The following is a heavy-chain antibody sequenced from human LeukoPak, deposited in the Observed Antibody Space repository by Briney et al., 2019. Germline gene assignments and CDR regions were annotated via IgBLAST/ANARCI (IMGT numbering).Heavy chain of an antibody. CDR3: VRAERSGYDSPYYYYYGMDV. J-gene: IGHJ6*02. CDR2: INPNSGGT. CDR1: GYTFTGYY. Sequence: ASVKVSCKASGYTFTGYYMHWVRQAPGQGLEWMGWINPNSGGTNYAQKFQGWVTMTRDTSISTACMELSRLRSDDTAVYYCVRAERSGYDSPYYYYYGMDVWGQGTTVTVSS. D-gene: IGHD5-12*01. V-gene: IGHV1-2*04.